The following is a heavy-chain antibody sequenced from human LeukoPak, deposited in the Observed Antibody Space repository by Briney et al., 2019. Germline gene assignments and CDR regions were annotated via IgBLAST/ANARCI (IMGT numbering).Heavy chain of an antibody. CDR1: GFTFSSYA. CDR2: ISYDGTNK. CDR3: ARDVDPLRSSGSPVEC. J-gene: IGHJ4*02. D-gene: IGHD6-6*01. Sequence: PGGSLRLSCAASGFTFSSYAMHRVRQAPGKGLEWVTVISYDGTNKYYADSVKGRFTISRDNSKNMLYLQMNSLRTEDTAVYYCARDVDPLRSSGSPVECWGQGTLVTVSS. V-gene: IGHV3-30*04.